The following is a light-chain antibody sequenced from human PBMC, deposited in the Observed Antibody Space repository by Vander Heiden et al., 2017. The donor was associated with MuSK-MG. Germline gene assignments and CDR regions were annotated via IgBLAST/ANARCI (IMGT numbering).Light chain of an antibody. J-gene: IGKJ5*01. CDR2: AAS. CDR1: QNIGTY. V-gene: IGKV1-39*01. CDR3: QRTDTTPRT. Sequence: DIQMTQSPSSLSASVGDRVTITCRASQNIGTYLHWYQQEPGKAPKLLIYAASCFQGGVPSRFSGSGSGTDFSLTISSLHPEDSATYYCQRTDTTPRTFGQGTRLEIK.